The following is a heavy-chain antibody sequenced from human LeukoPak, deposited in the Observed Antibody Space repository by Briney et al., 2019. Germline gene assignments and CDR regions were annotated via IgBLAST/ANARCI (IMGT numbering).Heavy chain of an antibody. D-gene: IGHD2-15*01. CDR1: GFTVSVNH. CDR2: IYNDGNA. CDR3: GGVAASANNWFDP. V-gene: IGHV3-53*01. J-gene: IGHJ5*02. Sequence: GGSLRLSCAPSGFTVSVNHMTWVRQAPGKAREGGSVIYNDGNAYYADSVKGRFTISRDNPKNTLYLQMTSLTDDDTAVYYCGGVAASANNWFDPWGQGTLVTVSS.